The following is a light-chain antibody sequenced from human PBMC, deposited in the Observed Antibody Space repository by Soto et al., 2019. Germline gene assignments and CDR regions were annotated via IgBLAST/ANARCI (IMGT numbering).Light chain of an antibody. J-gene: IGKJ1*01. V-gene: IGKV3-20*01. CDR3: QQYDSSPGT. Sequence: EIVLTQSPGTLSLSPGERATLSCRASQSVSSSYLAWYQQKPGQAPSLLIYGTSVRATDLPDRCSGSGSGTDFTLTISRLELKDFAVVYYQQYDSSPGTFGQGTKVDVK. CDR1: QSVSSSY. CDR2: GTS.